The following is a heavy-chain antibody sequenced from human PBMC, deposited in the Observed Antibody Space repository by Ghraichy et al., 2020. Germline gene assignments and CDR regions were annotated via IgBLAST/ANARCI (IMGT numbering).Heavy chain of an antibody. Sequence: GGSLRLSCAASGFTFSSYAMHWVRQAPGKGLEWVAVISYDGSNKYYADSVKGRFTISRDNSKNTLYLQMNSLRAEDTAVYYCAREGAYYSSSWLDAFDIWGQGTMVTVSS. D-gene: IGHD6-13*01. J-gene: IGHJ3*02. V-gene: IGHV3-30*04. CDR2: ISYDGSNK. CDR3: AREGAYYSSSWLDAFDI. CDR1: GFTFSSYA.